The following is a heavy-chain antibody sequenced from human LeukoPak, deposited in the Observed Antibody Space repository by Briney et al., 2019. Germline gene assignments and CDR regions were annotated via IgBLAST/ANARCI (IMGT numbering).Heavy chain of an antibody. CDR2: ISSSGSTI. V-gene: IGHV3-48*04. CDR3: ARGLSGYSSSLGY. CDR1: GFTFSSYW. J-gene: IGHJ4*02. Sequence: PGGSLRLSCAASGFTFSSYWMSWIRQAPGKGLEWVSYISSSGSTIYYADSVKGRFTISRDNAKNTLYLQMNSLRAENTAVYYCARGLSGYSSSLGYWGQGTLVTVSS. D-gene: IGHD6-6*01.